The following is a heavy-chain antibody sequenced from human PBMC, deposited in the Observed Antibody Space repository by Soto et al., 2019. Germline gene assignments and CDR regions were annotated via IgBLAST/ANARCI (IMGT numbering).Heavy chain of an antibody. CDR2: ISAYNGNT. Sequence: ASVKVSCKASGYTFTSYGISWVRQAPGQGLEWMGWISAYNGNTNYAQKLQGRVTMTTDTSTSTAYMELRSLRSDDTAVYYCSRVGTGGGSGSYYFPFSVVDYWGQGTLVTVSS. CDR1: GYTFTSYG. CDR3: SRVGTGGGSGSYYFPFSVVDY. J-gene: IGHJ4*02. V-gene: IGHV1-18*01. D-gene: IGHD1-26*01.